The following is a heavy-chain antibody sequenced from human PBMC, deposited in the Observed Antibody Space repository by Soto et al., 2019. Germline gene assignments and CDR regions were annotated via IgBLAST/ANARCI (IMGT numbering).Heavy chain of an antibody. D-gene: IGHD5-18*01. V-gene: IGHV3-30-3*01. Sequence: QVQLVESGGGVVQPGRSLRLSCAASGFTFSSYAMHWVRQAPGKGLEWVAVISYDGSNKYYADSVKGRFTISRDNSKNTLYLQMNSLRAEDTAVYYCARDVAFKQLWWEDYYYGMDVWGQGTTVTVSS. CDR1: GFTFSSYA. CDR2: ISYDGSNK. J-gene: IGHJ6*02. CDR3: ARDVAFKQLWWEDYYYGMDV.